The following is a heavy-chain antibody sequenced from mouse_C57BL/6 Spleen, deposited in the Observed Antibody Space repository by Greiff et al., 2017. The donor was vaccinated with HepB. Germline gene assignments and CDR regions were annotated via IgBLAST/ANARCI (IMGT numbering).Heavy chain of an antibody. D-gene: IGHD1-3*01. CDR3: ARRGAPHAMDY. Sequence: EVQLVESGGGLVKPGGSLKLSCAASGFTFSSYTMSWVRQTPEKRLEWVATISGGGGNTYYPDSVKGRFTISRDNAKNTLYLQMSSLRSEDTALYYCARRGAPHAMDYWGQGTSVTVSS. V-gene: IGHV5-9*01. CDR2: ISGGGGNT. J-gene: IGHJ4*01. CDR1: GFTFSSYT.